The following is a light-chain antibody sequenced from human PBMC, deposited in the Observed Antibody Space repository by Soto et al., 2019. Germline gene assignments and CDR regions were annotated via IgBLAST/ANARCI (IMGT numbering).Light chain of an antibody. CDR1: SGDVGGYNL. CDR3: SSYTGSSVV. V-gene: IGLV2-23*01. Sequence: QSALTQPASVSGSPGQSITISCTGTSGDVGGYNLVSWYRQHPGKAPKVMIYEDTKRPSGVSTRFSGSKSGNTASLTISGLQAEDEADYYCSSYTGSSVVFGGGTKDTVL. J-gene: IGLJ2*01. CDR2: EDT.